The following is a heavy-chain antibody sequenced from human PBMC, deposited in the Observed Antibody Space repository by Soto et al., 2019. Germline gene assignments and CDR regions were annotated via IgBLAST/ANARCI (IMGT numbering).Heavy chain of an antibody. CDR2: ISWNSGSI. Sequence: GGSLRLSCAASGFTFDDYAMHWVRQAPGKGLEWVSGISWNSGSIGYADSVKGRFTISRDNAKNSLYLQMNSLRAEDTALYYCAVRHYYYYGMDVWGQGTTVTVSS. CDR1: GFTFDDYA. V-gene: IGHV3-9*01. CDR3: AVRHYYYYGMDV. J-gene: IGHJ6*02.